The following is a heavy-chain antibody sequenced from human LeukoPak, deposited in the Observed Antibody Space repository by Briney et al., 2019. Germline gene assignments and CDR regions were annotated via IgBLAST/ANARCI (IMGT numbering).Heavy chain of an antibody. D-gene: IGHD6-13*01. CDR3: ARDLVASSSWYLSY. CDR2: INPNSGGT. CDR1: GYTFTGYY. Sequence: ASVKVSCKASGYTFTGYYIHWVRQAPGQGLEWMGWINPNSGGTNYAQKFQGRVTMTTDTSTSTAYMELRSLRSDDTAVYYCARDLVASSSWYLSYWGQGTLVTVSS. V-gene: IGHV1-2*02. J-gene: IGHJ4*02.